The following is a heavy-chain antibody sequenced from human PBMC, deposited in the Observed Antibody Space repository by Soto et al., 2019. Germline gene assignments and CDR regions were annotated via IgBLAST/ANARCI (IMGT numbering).Heavy chain of an antibody. Sequence: QVQLVQSGAEVKKPGSSVKVSCKASGGTFSSYAISWVRQAPGQGLEWMGGIIPIFGTANYAQKFQGRVTITADESTRPAYMELGSLRSEGTAVYYCAGAVDTAMAVRYVQHWGQGTLVTGSS. J-gene: IGHJ1*01. CDR1: GGTFSSYA. V-gene: IGHV1-69*12. CDR2: IIPIFGTA. D-gene: IGHD5-18*01. CDR3: AGAVDTAMAVRYVQH.